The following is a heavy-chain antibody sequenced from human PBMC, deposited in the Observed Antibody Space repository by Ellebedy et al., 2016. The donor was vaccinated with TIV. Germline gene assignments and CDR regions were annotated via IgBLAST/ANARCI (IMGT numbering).Heavy chain of an antibody. V-gene: IGHV4-59*08. Sequence: SETLSLTCSVSGGSISGYYWSWIRQPPGKGLESIGYIYSSGSTTYSPSLKSRLTISVDTSKNQFSLKLSSVTAADTAVYYCARQPTGYPNWFDLWGRGTLVSVSS. J-gene: IGHJ5*02. CDR2: IYSSGST. D-gene: IGHD3-16*02. CDR3: ARQPTGYPNWFDL. CDR1: GGSISGYY.